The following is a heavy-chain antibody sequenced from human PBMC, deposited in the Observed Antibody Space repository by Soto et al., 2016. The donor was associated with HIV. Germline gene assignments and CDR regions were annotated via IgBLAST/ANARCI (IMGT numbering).Heavy chain of an antibody. D-gene: IGHD3-9*01. CDR3: VKARGTYGDLLTGLDVDV. Sequence: EVQLLESGGVAVQPGGSLRLSCAASGFIFDNYAMHWVRQAPAKGLEWVSVITWDGDSSYFADSVKGRFTVSRGNSHKSLYLQMSNLRPEDTALYYCVKARGTYGDLLTGLDVDVWGQGTTVTVSS. J-gene: IGHJ6*02. CDR1: GFIFDNYA. CDR2: ITWDGDSS. V-gene: IGHV3-43D*04.